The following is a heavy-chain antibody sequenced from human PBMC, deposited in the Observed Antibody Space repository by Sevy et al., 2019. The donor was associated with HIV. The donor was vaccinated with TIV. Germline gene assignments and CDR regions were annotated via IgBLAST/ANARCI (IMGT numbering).Heavy chain of an antibody. CDR2: ISNDGSDK. J-gene: IGHJ6*02. D-gene: IGHD6-13*01. Sequence: GGSLRLSCAAAGFSFSRHGMHWARQAPGKGLEWVAVISNDGSDKEYAESVKGRFTVSRDNSKDTVYLQMDSLRLDDTAVYYCANSRGRYEGSSWLYYYYIMDVWGQRTTVTVSS. CDR1: GFSFSRHG. V-gene: IGHV3-30*18. CDR3: ANSRGRYEGSSWLYYYYIMDV.